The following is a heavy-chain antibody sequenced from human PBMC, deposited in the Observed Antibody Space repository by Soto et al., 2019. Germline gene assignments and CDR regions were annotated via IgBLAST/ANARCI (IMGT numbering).Heavy chain of an antibody. CDR2: MNPNSGIT. CDR3: ASTFGGVIVNLDN. J-gene: IGHJ4*02. CDR1: GYTSTPYD. V-gene: IGHV1-8*01. Sequence: GASVKVSCKSSGYTSTPYDVGWVRQAAGQGLEWMGWMNPNSGITGYAHKFQGRVTMTRDTSIRTVYMELSALRTEDTAVYYCASTFGGVIVNLDNWGQGTQVTVSS. D-gene: IGHD3-16*02.